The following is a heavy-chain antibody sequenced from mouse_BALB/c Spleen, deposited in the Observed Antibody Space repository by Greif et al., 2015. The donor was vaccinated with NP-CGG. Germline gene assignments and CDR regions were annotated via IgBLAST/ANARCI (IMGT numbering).Heavy chain of an antibody. V-gene: IGHV14-3*02. D-gene: IGHD2-10*02. CDR1: GFNIKDTY. CDR2: IDPANGNT. Sequence: EVQLQQSGAELVKPGASVKLSCTASGFNIKDTYMHWVKQRPEQGLEWIGRIDPANGNTKYDPKFQGKATITADTSSNTAYLQLSSLTSEDTAVYYCARWYGNLLSWFAYWGQGTLVTVSA. CDR3: ARWYGNLLSWFAY. J-gene: IGHJ3*01.